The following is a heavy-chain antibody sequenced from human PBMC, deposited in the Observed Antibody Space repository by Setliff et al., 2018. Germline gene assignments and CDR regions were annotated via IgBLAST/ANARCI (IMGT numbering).Heavy chain of an antibody. J-gene: IGHJ4*02. CDR3: YITYSYGLYYFDY. Sequence: SVKVSCKASGGTFSSYAISWVRQAPGQGLEWMGGIIPIFGTANYAQKFQGRVTMTEDTSTYTAYTELSSLRSEDTAVYYCYITYSYGLYYFDYWGQGTLVTVSS. CDR1: GGTFSSYA. CDR2: IIPIFGTA. D-gene: IGHD5-18*01. V-gene: IGHV1-69*06.